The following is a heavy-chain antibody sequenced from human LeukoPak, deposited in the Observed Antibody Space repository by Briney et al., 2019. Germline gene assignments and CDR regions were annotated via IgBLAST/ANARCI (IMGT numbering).Heavy chain of an antibody. J-gene: IGHJ4*02. CDR3: ARDLYYYGSGNYVPGFPDY. D-gene: IGHD3-10*01. V-gene: IGHV3-48*03. CDR2: ISSSRSNTI. CDR1: GFTFSTYE. Sequence: AGGSLRLSCAASGFTFSTYEMNWVRQAPGKGLEWVSYISSSRSNTIYYADSVKGRFTISRDDAKNSLYLQMNSLRAEDTAVYYCARDLYYYGSGNYVPGFPDYWGQGTLVTVSS.